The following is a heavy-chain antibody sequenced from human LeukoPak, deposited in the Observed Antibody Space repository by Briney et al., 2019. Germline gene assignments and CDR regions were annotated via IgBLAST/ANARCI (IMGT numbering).Heavy chain of an antibody. J-gene: IGHJ5*02. Sequence: GASVKVSCKASGGTFSSYAISWVRQAPGQGLEWMGGIIPIFGTANYAQKFQGRVTITADKSTSTAYMELSSLRSEDTAVYYCARVQGYCSGGSCYEGWFDPWGQGTLVTVSS. D-gene: IGHD2-15*01. CDR2: IIPIFGTA. CDR1: GGTFSSYA. CDR3: ARVQGYCSGGSCYEGWFDP. V-gene: IGHV1-69*06.